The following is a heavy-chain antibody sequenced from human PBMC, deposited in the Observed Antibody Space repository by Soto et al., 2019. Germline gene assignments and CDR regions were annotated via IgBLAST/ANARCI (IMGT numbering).Heavy chain of an antibody. D-gene: IGHD3-22*01. J-gene: IGHJ4*02. Sequence: SETLSLTCTVSGGSISSGGYYWSWIRQHPGKGLEWIGYIYYSGSTYYNPSLKSRVTISVDTSKNQFSLKLSSVTAADTAVYYCARNYDDSSGYYPDYWGQGTLVTVSS. V-gene: IGHV4-31*03. CDR1: GGSISSGGYY. CDR2: IYYSGST. CDR3: ARNYDDSSGYYPDY.